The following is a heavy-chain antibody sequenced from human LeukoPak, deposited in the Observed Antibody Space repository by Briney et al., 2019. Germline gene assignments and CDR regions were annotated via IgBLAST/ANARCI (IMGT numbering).Heavy chain of an antibody. CDR2: ISYDGSIK. CDR1: GFTFSSYA. CDR3: ARVPYYDFWSGYYTTPYYYYGMDV. V-gene: IGHV3-30-3*01. J-gene: IGHJ6*02. D-gene: IGHD3-3*01. Sequence: GRSLRLSCAASGFTFSSYAMHWVRQAPGKGLEWVAVISYDGSIKYYADSVKGRFTISRDNSKNTLYLQMNSLRAEDTAVYYCARVPYYDFWSGYYTTPYYYYGMDVWGQGTTVTVSS.